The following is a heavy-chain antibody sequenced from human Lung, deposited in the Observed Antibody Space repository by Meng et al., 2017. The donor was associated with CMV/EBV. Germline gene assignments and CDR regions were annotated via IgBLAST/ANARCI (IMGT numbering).Heavy chain of an antibody. J-gene: IGHJ6*02. D-gene: IGHD3-22*01. CDR2: INHIGST. CDR3: VRVSGDSSGSSFPHYYYGMDV. Sequence: GSLRLSCAVYGGTFTDYYWSWIRQPPEKGLEWIGEINHIGSTNYNLSLKSRVTISVDRSKTQISLKLSSVTAADTAVYYCVRVSGDSSGSSFPHYYYGMDVWGQGTTVTVSS. V-gene: IGHV4-34*01. CDR1: GGTFTDYY.